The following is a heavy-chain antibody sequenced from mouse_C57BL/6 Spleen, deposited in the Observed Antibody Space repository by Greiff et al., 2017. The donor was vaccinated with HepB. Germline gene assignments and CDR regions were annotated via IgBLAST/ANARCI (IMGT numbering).Heavy chain of an antibody. CDR3: ARRGDLLLRGFV. CDR2: ISYDGSN. CDR1: GYSITSGYY. D-gene: IGHD1-1*01. V-gene: IGHV3-6*01. Sequence: EVQLVESGPGLVKPSQSLSLTCSVTGYSITSGYYWNWIRQFPGNKLEWMGYISYDGSNNYNPSLKNRISITRDTSKNQFFLKLNSVTTEDTATYYCARRGDLLLRGFVWGTGTTVTVSS. J-gene: IGHJ1*03.